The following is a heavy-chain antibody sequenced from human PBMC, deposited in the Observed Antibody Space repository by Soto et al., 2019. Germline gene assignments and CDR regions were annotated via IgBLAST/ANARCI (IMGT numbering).Heavy chain of an antibody. CDR3: AKDTYYYDSSGYYVFDY. J-gene: IGHJ4*02. Sequence: ASVKVSCKASGYTFTSYAMHWVRQAPGQRLEWMGWINAGNGNTKYSQKFQGRVTITRDTSASTAYMELSSLRPEDTAIYYCAKDTYYYDSSGYYVFDYWRQGALVPVSS. D-gene: IGHD3-22*01. CDR2: INAGNGNT. CDR1: GYTFTSYA. V-gene: IGHV1-3*01.